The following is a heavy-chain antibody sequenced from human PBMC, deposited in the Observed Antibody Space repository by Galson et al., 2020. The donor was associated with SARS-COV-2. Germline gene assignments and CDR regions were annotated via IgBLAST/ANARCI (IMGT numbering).Heavy chain of an antibody. CDR1: GFSLSGIVVG. CDR3: ARSWLSGWYEIDY. V-gene: IGHV2-5*01. J-gene: IGHJ4*02. D-gene: IGHD6-19*01. CDR2: SYWYDDK. Sequence: GPTLVKPTQALTLTCTFSGFSLSGIVVGVVWIRQPPGKALEWLALSYWYDDKLFSPSLKSRLTITKDTSKNQVVLTMANMDPVDTATYYCARSWLSGWYEIDYWDQGILVTVSS.